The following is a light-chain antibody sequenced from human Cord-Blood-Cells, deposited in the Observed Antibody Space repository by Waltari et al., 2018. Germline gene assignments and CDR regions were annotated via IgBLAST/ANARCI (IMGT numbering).Light chain of an antibody. CDR3: QQRSNWRIT. V-gene: IGKV3-11*01. Sequence: EIVLTQSPATPSLSPGERATLSCRASQSVRSYLAWYQQKPGQAPRLLIYDASNRATGIPARFSGSGSGTDFTLTISSLEPEDCAVYYCQQRSNWRITFGQGTRLEIK. J-gene: IGKJ5*01. CDR2: DAS. CDR1: QSVRSY.